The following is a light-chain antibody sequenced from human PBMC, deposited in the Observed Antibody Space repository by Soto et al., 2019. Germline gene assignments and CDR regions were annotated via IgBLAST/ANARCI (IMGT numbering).Light chain of an antibody. Sequence: EIVLTQSPATLSLSPGERANLSCRASQSVSTSLAWYQQKPGQAPRLLIHDASNRATGIPVRFSGSGSGTDFTLTIDSLEPEDFAVYYCQQRSDWPSITFGQGTRLEIK. CDR3: QQRSDWPSIT. V-gene: IGKV3-11*01. CDR2: DAS. CDR1: QSVSTS. J-gene: IGKJ5*01.